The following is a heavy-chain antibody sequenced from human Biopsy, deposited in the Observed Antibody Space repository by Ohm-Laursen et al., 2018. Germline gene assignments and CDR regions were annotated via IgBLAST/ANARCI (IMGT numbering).Heavy chain of an antibody. V-gene: IGHV4-59*08. J-gene: IGHJ4*02. CDR2: ISDSGGT. Sequence: SETLSLTCAVSGGSISSFYWTWIRQPPGKGPEWIGDISDSGGTNYNPPLKLRFIISVNTSKNQFPLNLSSVTAADTAVYYCARRGSGGRSFDHWGKGTLVTVSS. CDR3: ARRGSGGRSFDH. D-gene: IGHD2-15*01. CDR1: GGSISSFY.